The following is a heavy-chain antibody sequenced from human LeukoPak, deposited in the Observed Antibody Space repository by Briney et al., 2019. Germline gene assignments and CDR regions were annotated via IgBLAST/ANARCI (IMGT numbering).Heavy chain of an antibody. Sequence: GGSLRLSCAASGFTFSSYSMNWVRQAPGKGLEWVSSISSSSSYIYYADSVKGRFTISRDNAKNSLYPQMNSLRAEDTAVYYCARGAYYSGYEYYFDYWGQGTLVTVSS. D-gene: IGHD5-12*01. J-gene: IGHJ4*02. V-gene: IGHV3-21*01. CDR3: ARGAYYSGYEYYFDY. CDR2: ISSSSSYI. CDR1: GFTFSSYS.